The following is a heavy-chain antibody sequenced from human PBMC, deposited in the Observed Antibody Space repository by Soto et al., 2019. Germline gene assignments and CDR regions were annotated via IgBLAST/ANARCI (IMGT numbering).Heavy chain of an antibody. CDR1: GFTFSSYR. J-gene: IGHJ6*02. V-gene: IGHV3-7*01. Sequence: GGSLRLSCAASGFTFSSYRMSWVRQAPGKGLEWVANIRQDGSEKYYVDSVKGRFTISRDNAKNSLYLQMNSLRAEDTAVYYCAREQITGYRYYYYGMDVWGQGTTVTVSS. CDR2: IRQDGSEK. D-gene: IGHD6-13*01. CDR3: AREQITGYRYYYYGMDV.